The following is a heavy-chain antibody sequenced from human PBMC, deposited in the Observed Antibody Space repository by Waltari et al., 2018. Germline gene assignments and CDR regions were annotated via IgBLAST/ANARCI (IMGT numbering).Heavy chain of an antibody. CDR1: GGSFSGYY. CDR2: INHSGST. Sequence: QVQLQQWGAGLLKPSETLSLTCAVYGGSFSGYYWSWIRQPPGKGLEWIGEINHSGSTNYNPSLKSRVTISVDTSKNQFSLKLSSVTAADTAVYYCARALGYYDYVWGSYAFDIWGQGTMVTVSS. V-gene: IGHV4-34*01. J-gene: IGHJ3*02. CDR3: ARALGYYDYVWGSYAFDI. D-gene: IGHD3-16*01.